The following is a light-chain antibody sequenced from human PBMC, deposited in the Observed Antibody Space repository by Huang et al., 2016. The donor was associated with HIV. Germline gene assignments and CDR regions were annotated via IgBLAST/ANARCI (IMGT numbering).Light chain of an antibody. Sequence: DIQMTQSPSTLSASVGARVTITCRASQSISTWLAWYQQKPGKATNLLIYKASTLESGVPPTFSGSGSGTEFTLTISSLQADDFATYYCQQYNSYPWTFGQGTKVEIK. CDR2: KAS. V-gene: IGKV1-5*03. CDR1: QSISTW. J-gene: IGKJ1*01. CDR3: QQYNSYPWT.